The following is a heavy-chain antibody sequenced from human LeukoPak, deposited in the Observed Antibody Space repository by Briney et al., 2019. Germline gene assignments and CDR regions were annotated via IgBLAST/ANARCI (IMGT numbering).Heavy chain of an antibody. CDR2: TYYSGST. D-gene: IGHD3-22*01. V-gene: IGHV4-59*08. Sequence: NTSETLSLTCTVSGGSISSYYWSWIRQPPGKGLEWIGYTYYSGSTNYNPSLKSRVTISVDTSKNQFSLKLSSVTAADTAVYYCARHQPQAYSSGYYFDYWGQGTLVTVSS. J-gene: IGHJ4*02. CDR1: GGSISSYY. CDR3: ARHQPQAYSSGYYFDY.